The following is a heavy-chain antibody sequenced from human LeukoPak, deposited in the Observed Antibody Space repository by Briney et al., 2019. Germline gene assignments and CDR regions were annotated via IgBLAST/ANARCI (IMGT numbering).Heavy chain of an antibody. V-gene: IGHV1-2*02. J-gene: IGHJ5*02. CDR2: INPNSGGL. CDR1: GHSFTGYY. D-gene: IGHD3-3*01. Sequence: GASVKDSCQASGHSFTGYYMHWVRQAPGQGLEWMGRINPNSGGLNYAQKFPGRVTRTRDTSISTAYMELSRLRSDDSAEYYCARGRDFWSGSRLGDWFDPWGQGTLVTVSS. CDR3: ARGRDFWSGSRLGDWFDP.